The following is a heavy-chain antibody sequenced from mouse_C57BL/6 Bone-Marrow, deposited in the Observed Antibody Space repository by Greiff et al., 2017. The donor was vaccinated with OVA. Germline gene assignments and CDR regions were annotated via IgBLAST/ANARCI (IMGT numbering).Heavy chain of an antibody. CDR2: IHPTNGST. Sequence: VQLQQPGAELVKPGASVKLSCKASGYTFTSYWMHWVKQRPGQGLEWLGMIHPTNGSTNYNAKFKTKATLTVATSSSTASMHLSSLPSEDSAVYYCARSGITTVVATPDGFAYWGQGTLVTVSA. V-gene: IGHV1-64*01. CDR3: ARSGITTVVATPDGFAY. D-gene: IGHD1-1*01. J-gene: IGHJ3*01. CDR1: GYTFTSYW.